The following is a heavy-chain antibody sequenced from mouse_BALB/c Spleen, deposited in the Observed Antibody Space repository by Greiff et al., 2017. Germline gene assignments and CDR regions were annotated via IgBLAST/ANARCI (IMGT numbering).Heavy chain of an antibody. CDR2: IYPGNGDT. CDR3: ARRGPMDY. J-gene: IGHJ4*01. V-gene: IGHV1-12*01. CDR1: GYTFTSYN. Sequence: QVQLQQPGAELVKPGASVKMSCKASGYTFTSYNMHWVKQTPGQGLEWIGAIYPGNGDTSYNQKFKGKATLTADKSSSTAYMQLSSLTSEDSAVYYCARRGPMDYWGQGTSVTVSS.